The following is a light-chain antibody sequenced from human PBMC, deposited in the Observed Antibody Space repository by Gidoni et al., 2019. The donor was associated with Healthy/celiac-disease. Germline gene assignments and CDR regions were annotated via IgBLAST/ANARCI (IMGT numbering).Light chain of an antibody. V-gene: IGKV3-20*01. CDR2: GAS. CDR1: QSVSSSY. CDR3: QQYGSSRT. Sequence: EIVLTQSPGTLSLSPGERATLSCRASQSVSSSYLAWYQQKPGQAPRLLIYGASSRATGIPDRFSGSGSGTDFTLTISRLEPEDFAVYYCQQYGSSRTFGQWTKVEIK. J-gene: IGKJ1*01.